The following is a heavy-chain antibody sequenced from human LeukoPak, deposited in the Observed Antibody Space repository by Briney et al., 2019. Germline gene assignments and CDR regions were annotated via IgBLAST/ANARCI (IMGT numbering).Heavy chain of an antibody. CDR1: GGSISSSNYY. V-gene: IGHV4-39*07. J-gene: IGHJ4*02. CDR3: ARVSRGTYNTNPYYFDY. Sequence: SETLSLTCTVSGGSISSSNYYWGWIRQPPGKGLEWIGTVSYSGSTYYNPSLKSRVTISVDTSKNQFSLNLSSVTAADTAVYYCARVSRGTYNTNPYYFDYWGQGTLVTVSS. CDR2: VSYSGST. D-gene: IGHD5-24*01.